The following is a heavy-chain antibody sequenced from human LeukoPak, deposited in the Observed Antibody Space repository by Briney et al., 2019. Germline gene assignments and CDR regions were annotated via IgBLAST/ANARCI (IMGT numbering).Heavy chain of an antibody. CDR1: GGSISSYY. J-gene: IGHJ5*02. D-gene: IGHD3-10*01. CDR3: ARLEDYGSGSYYKFNWFDP. Sequence: SETLSLTCTVSGGSISSYYWSWIRQPPGKGLEWIGEINHSGSTNYNPSLKSRVTISVDTSKNQFSLKLSSVTAADTAVYYCARLEDYGSGSYYKFNWFDPWGQGTLVTVSS. V-gene: IGHV4-34*01. CDR2: INHSGST.